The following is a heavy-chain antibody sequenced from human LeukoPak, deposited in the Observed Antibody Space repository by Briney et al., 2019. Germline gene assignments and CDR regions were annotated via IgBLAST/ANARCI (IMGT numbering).Heavy chain of an antibody. CDR3: AKRNLSSSSLTLTMWYYYMDV. D-gene: IGHD6-6*01. J-gene: IGHJ6*03. CDR1: GFTFSSYA. V-gene: IGHV3-23*01. CDR2: ISGNGGST. Sequence: GGSLRLSCAASGFTFSSYAMNWVRQAPGKGLEWVSSISGNGGSTYYADSVKGRFTISRDNSKNTLYLQMNSLRAEDTAVYYCAKRNLSSSSLTLTMWYYYMDVWGKGTTVTVSS.